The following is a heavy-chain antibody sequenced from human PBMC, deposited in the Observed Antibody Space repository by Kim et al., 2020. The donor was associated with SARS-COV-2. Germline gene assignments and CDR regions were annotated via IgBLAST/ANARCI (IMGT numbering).Heavy chain of an antibody. V-gene: IGHV3-33*01. J-gene: IGHJ6*02. CDR2: IWYDGSNK. D-gene: IGHD5-18*01. CDR3: ARAVTRDYYGMDV. CDR1: GFTFSSYG. Sequence: GGSLRLSCAASGFTFSSYGMHWVRQAPGKGLEWVAVIWYDGSNKYYADSVKGRFTISRDNSKNTLYLQMNSLRAEDTAVYYCARAVTRDYYGMDVWGQGTTVTVSS.